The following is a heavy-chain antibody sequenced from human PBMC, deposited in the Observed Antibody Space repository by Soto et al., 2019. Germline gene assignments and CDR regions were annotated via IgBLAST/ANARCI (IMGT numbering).Heavy chain of an antibody. V-gene: IGHV3-74*01. D-gene: IGHD3-22*01. CDR3: ARGAEYYYDSSGYYYCDY. CDR2: INSDGSST. Sequence: EGSLRLSCAASGFTFSSYWMHWVRQAPGKGLVWVSRINSDGSSTSYADSVKGRFTISRDNAKNTLYLQMNSLRAEDTDVYYCARGAEYYYDSSGYYYCDYWGQGTLVTVSS. CDR1: GFTFSSYW. J-gene: IGHJ4*02.